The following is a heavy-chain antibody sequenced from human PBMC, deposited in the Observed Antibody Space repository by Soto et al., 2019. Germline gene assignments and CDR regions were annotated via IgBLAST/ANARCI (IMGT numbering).Heavy chain of an antibody. D-gene: IGHD6-13*01. CDR1: GYTFTSYG. J-gene: IGHJ6*02. V-gene: IGHV1-18*04. CDR3: ARLKAAGVEWDYYGMDV. CDR2: ISAYNGNT. Sequence: ASVKVSCKASGYTFTSYGISWVRQGPGQGLEWMGWISAYNGNTNYAQKLQGRVTMTTDTSTSTAYMELRSLRSDDTAVYYCARLKAAGVEWDYYGMDVWGQGTTVTVSS.